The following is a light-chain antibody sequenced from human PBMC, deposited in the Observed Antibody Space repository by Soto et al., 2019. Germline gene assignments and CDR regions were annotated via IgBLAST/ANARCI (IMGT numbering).Light chain of an antibody. CDR2: DAS. CDR1: QSVSDN. CDR3: QQYNNWPWT. V-gene: IGKV3-15*01. Sequence: EIVLTPSPATLSVSPGERATLSCRASQSVSDNLAWYQQKPGQAPRLLIYDASTRATGIPARFGGSGSGTEFTLPISSLQSEDFAVYFCQQYNNWPWTFGQGTKVEIK. J-gene: IGKJ1*01.